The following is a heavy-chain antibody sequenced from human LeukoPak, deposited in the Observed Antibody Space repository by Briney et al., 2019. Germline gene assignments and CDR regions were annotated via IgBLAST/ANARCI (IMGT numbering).Heavy chain of an antibody. CDR3: ARASVVPAAIPRAFDL. D-gene: IGHD2-2*02. CDR2: INHSGST. CDR1: GGSFSGYY. J-gene: IGHJ3*01. V-gene: IGHV4-34*01. Sequence: SETLSLTCAVYGGSFSGYYWSWIRQPPGKGLEWIGEINHSGSTNYNPSLKSRVTISVDTSKNQFSLKLSSVTAADTAVYYCARASVVPAAIPRAFDLWGQGTMVTVSS.